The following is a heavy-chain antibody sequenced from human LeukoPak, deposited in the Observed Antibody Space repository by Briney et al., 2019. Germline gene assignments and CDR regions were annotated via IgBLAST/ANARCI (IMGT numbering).Heavy chain of an antibody. J-gene: IGHJ6*03. CDR1: GGSISSYY. CDR3: ARMYCSSTSCYAYYYMDV. CDR2: IYTSGST. D-gene: IGHD2-2*01. V-gene: IGHV4-4*07. Sequence: PSETLSLTCTVSGGSISSYYWSWIRQPAGKGLEWIGRIYTSGSTNYNPSLKSRVTMSVDTSKNQFSLKLSSVTAADTAVYYCARMYCSSTSCYAYYYMDVWGKGTTVTISS.